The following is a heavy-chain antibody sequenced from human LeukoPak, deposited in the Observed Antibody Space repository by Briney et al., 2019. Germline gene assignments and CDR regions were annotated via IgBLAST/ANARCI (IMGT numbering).Heavy chain of an antibody. CDR1: GYTFTSYG. D-gene: IGHD5-24*01. V-gene: IGHV1-18*01. J-gene: IGHJ5*02. CDR2: INPNSGGST. CDR3: ARDNSVRDEAWWFNP. Sequence: GASVKVSCKASGYTFTSYGISWVRQAPGQGLEWMGWINPNSGGSTTYAQKFQGRVTLTRDMSMSTDYLELSSLRSEDTAVYYCARDNSVRDEAWWFNPWGQGTLVTVSS.